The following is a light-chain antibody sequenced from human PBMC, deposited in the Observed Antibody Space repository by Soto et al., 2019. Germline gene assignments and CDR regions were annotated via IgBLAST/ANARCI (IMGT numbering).Light chain of an antibody. J-gene: IGKJ4*01. V-gene: IGKV1-12*01. CDR3: QQSNRFPRT. Sequence: DIQMTQSPSFVSASVGDSVTITCRASQAVSTWLAWYQQKPGGAPILLIYAASTLQSGVPSRFSGSGSGTDFTLTIRSLQPEDFATYYCQQSNRFPRTFGGGTKVDIK. CDR1: QAVSTW. CDR2: AAS.